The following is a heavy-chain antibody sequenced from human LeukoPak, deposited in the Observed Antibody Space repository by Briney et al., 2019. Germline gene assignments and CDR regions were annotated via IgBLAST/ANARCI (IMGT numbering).Heavy chain of an antibody. CDR2: INHSGST. J-gene: IGHJ4*02. D-gene: IGHD6-13*01. V-gene: IGHV4-34*01. CDR1: GGSFSGYY. Sequence: PSETLSLTCAVYGGSFSGYYWSWIRQPPGKGLEWIGEINHSGSTNYNPSLKSRVTISVDTSKNQFSLKLSSVTAADTAVYYCARRTKYSSSWYQYFDYWGQGTLVTVSS. CDR3: ARRTKYSSSWYQYFDY.